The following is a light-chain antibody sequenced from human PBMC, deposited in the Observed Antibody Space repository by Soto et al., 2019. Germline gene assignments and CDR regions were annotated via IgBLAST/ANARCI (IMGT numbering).Light chain of an antibody. V-gene: IGLV2-11*01. Sequence: QSALTQPRSVSGSPGQSVTISCTGSSSDVGGYDYVSWYQQHPGKAPKLVIYDVSKRPSGVPDRFSGSKSGNTASLTISGLQPEDEADYYCCSYAGSYTFGVFGTGTKLTVL. J-gene: IGLJ1*01. CDR1: SSDVGGYDY. CDR2: DVS. CDR3: CSYAGSYTFGV.